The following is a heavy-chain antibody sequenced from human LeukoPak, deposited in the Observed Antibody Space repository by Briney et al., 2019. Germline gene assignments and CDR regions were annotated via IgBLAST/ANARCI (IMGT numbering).Heavy chain of an antibody. D-gene: IGHD6-13*01. Sequence: GGSLRLSCAASGFTFSSYVMHWVRQAPGKGLEWVAAISYDGDNKYYADSVKGRFTISRDNSKNTLYLQMNSLRAEDTAMYYCAREGTWYVFDYWGQGTLVTVS. V-gene: IGHV3-30-3*01. J-gene: IGHJ4*02. CDR2: ISYDGDNK. CDR3: AREGTWYVFDY. CDR1: GFTFSSYV.